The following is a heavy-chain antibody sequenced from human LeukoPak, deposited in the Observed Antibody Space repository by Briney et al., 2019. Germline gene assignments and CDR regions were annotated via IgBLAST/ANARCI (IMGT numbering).Heavy chain of an antibody. CDR3: ARGTADRVVVSTYYFDY. CDR1: GGSISSGGYY. CDR2: ICYSGST. D-gene: IGHD2-21*01. Sequence: PSQTLSLTCTVSGGSISSGGYYWSWIRQHPGKGLEWIGYICYSGSTYYNPSLKSRVTISVDTSKNQFSLKLSSVTAADTAVYYCARGTADRVVVSTYYFDYWGQGTLVTVSS. V-gene: IGHV4-31*03. J-gene: IGHJ4*02.